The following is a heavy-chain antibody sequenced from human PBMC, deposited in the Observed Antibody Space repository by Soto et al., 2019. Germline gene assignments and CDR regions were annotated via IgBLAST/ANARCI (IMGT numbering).Heavy chain of an antibody. CDR1: GFTFSSYG. CDR3: AKGVTVAAPYYHYGMDV. D-gene: IGHD6-19*01. CDR2: VSYDGSNK. J-gene: IGHJ6*02. Sequence: SXESLGLSCAGSGFTFSSYGMHWVRQAPGKGLEWVAVVSYDGSNKYYGDSVRGRFTISRDNSKNTLYLQMNSLRAEDTAVYYCAKGVTVAAPYYHYGMDVWGQGTTVTVSS. V-gene: IGHV3-30*18.